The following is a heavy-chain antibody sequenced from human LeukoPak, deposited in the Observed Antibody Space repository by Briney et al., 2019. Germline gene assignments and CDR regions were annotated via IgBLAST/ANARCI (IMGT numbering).Heavy chain of an antibody. V-gene: IGHV4-34*01. J-gene: IGHJ4*02. CDR3: ASGPGYGYIDY. D-gene: IGHD3-10*01. CDR1: GGSFSGYY. Sequence: SETLSLTCAVYGGSFSGYYWSWIRQPPGKGREWIGEINHSGSTNYNPSLKSRVTISVDTSKNQFSLKLSSVTAADTAVYYCASGPGYGYIDYWGQGTLVTVSS. CDR2: INHSGST.